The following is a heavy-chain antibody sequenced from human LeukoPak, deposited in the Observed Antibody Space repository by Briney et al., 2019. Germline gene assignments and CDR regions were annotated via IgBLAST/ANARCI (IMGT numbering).Heavy chain of an antibody. CDR2: MYADGSVT. D-gene: IGHD2-21*02. V-gene: IGHV3-23*03. J-gene: IGHJ5*02. CDR3: VKDMTYGDGKWEFDL. Sequence: GGSLRLSCVGSGFFLTSYATSWVRLTPGKGLQWVAGMYADGSVTQYEDAVKGRFTISRDTSKNTLYLQMNSLRDDDTALYYCVKDMTYGDGKWEFDLWSQGTPVTVSS. CDR1: GFFLTSYA.